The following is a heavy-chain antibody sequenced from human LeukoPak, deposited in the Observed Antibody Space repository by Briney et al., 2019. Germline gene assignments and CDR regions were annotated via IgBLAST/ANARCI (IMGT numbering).Heavy chain of an antibody. CDR1: GFTFSSYS. CDR3: AMILGGYAPGDY. D-gene: IGHD5-12*01. CDR2: ISSSRSYI. Sequence: GGSLRLSCAASGFTFSSYSMDWVREAPGEGLEWVSSISSSRSYIYYADPVKGRFTISTENAKHSLYLQMNSLRAEDTAVYYCAMILGGYAPGDYWGQGTLVTVSS. J-gene: IGHJ4*02. V-gene: IGHV3-21*01.